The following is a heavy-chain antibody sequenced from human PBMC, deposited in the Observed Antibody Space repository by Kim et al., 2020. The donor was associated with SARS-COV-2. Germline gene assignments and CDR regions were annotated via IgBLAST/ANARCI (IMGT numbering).Heavy chain of an antibody. D-gene: IGHD3-10*01. J-gene: IGHJ4*02. Sequence: GGSLRLSCAASGFTFSSYSMNWVRQAPGKGLEWVSSISSSSSYIYYADSVKGRFTISRDNAKNSLYLQMNSLGAEDTAVYYCASVTYYYGSGSYYNDDYWGQGTLVTVSS. CDR3: ASVTYYYGSGSYYNDDY. V-gene: IGHV3-21*04. CDR2: ISSSSSYI. CDR1: GFTFSSYS.